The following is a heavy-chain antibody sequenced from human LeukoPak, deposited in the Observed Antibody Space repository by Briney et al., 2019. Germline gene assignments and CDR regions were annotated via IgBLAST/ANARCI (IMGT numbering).Heavy chain of an antibody. CDR2: ISSSSSYT. CDR1: GFTFSDYY. J-gene: IGHJ5*02. V-gene: IGHV3-11*06. D-gene: IGHD2-2*01. CDR3: ASPYCSSTSCHP. Sequence: GGSLRLSCAASGFTFSDYYMSWIRQAPGKGLEWVSYISSSSSYTNYADSVKGRFTISTDNAKNSLYLQMNSLRAEDTAVYYCASPYCSSTSCHPWGQGTLVTVSS.